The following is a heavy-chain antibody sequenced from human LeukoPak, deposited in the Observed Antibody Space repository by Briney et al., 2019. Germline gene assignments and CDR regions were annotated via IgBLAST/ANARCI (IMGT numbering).Heavy chain of an antibody. Sequence: GGSLRLSCAASGFTFSNYWMHWVRQAPGKGLVWVSRINSDGSSTTYADSVKGRFTISRDNAKITLYLQMNSLRAEDTAVYYCARDYGRSRDYGMDVWGQGTTVTVSS. CDR2: INSDGSST. D-gene: IGHD3-10*01. CDR1: GFTFSNYW. J-gene: IGHJ6*02. CDR3: ARDYGRSRDYGMDV. V-gene: IGHV3-74*01.